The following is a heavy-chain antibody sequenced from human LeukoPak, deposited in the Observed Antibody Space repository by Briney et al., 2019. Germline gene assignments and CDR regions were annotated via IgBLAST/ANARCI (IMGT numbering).Heavy chain of an antibody. D-gene: IGHD1-20*01. Sequence: PGGSLRLSCAASGFTFSTYGMDLVRQAPGKGLGGGAVISDDGSNKYYEDSVKGRFIISRDNSRNTVYLQMNSPRAEDTAVYYCAKDAPNSSNWYPGYWGQGTLVIVSS. J-gene: IGHJ4*02. CDR3: AKDAPNSSNWYPGY. V-gene: IGHV3-30*18. CDR1: GFTFSTYG. CDR2: ISDDGSNK.